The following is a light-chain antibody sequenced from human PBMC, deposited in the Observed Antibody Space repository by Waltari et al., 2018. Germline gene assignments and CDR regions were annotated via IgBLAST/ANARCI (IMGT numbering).Light chain of an antibody. J-gene: IGKJ3*01. CDR2: DAS. CDR3: QQRSNWTGFT. Sequence: EIVLTQSPATLSLSPGDRATLSCRASQSVSSYLAWYQQKPGQAPRLLIYDASNRATGIPARFSGSGSGTDFTLTISGLEPEDFAVYYCQQRSNWTGFTFGPGTKVDIK. CDR1: QSVSSY. V-gene: IGKV3-11*01.